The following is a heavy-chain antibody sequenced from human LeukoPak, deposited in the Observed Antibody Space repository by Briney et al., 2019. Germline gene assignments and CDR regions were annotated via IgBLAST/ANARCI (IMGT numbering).Heavy chain of an antibody. CDR1: GGSISSYY. Sequence: PSETLSLTCTVSGGSISSYYWSWIRQPPGKGLEWIGYIYYSGSTKYNPSLKSRVSISVDTSKNQFSLKLSSVTAADTAVYYCARDLGGGWSNFDYWGQGTLVTVSS. CDR3: ARDLGGGWSNFDY. D-gene: IGHD6-19*01. J-gene: IGHJ4*02. CDR2: IYYSGST. V-gene: IGHV4-59*01.